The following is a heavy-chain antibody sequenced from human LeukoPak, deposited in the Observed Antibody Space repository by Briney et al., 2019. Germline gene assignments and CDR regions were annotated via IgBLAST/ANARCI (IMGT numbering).Heavy chain of an antibody. J-gene: IGHJ4*02. CDR1: GFTFSRYT. CDR3: ARAGYCSGGSCYLDN. D-gene: IGHD2-15*01. V-gene: IGHV3-64*02. Sequence: PGGSLRLSCAASGFTFSRYTMHWVRQAPGTGLEYVSASSSDGGGTYYADSVKGRFTISRDNSKNTLHLQMGSLRPEDMAMYYCARAGYCSGGSCYLDNWGQGTLVTVSS. CDR2: SSSDGGGT.